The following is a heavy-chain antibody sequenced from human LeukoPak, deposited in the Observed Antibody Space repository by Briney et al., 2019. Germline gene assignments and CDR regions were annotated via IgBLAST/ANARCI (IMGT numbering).Heavy chain of an antibody. CDR1: GGSISSYY. CDR2: IYYSGST. Sequence: SETLSLTCTVSGGSISSYYWSWIRQPPGKGLEWIGYIYYSGSTNYNPSLKSRVTISVDTSKNQFSLKLSSVTAADTAVYYCARSSGSYPPFIDYWGQGTLVTVSS. D-gene: IGHD1-26*01. V-gene: IGHV4-59*01. CDR3: ARSSGSYPPFIDY. J-gene: IGHJ4*02.